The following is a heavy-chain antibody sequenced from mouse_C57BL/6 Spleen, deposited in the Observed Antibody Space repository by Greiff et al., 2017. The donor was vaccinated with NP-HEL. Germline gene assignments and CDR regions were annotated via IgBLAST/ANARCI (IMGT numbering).Heavy chain of an antibody. CDR3: ARMDYYGSSYFDY. CDR1: GYAFSSSW. Sequence: QVQLKQSGPELVKPGASVKISCKASGYAFSSSWMNWVKQRPGKGLEWIGRIYPGDGDTNYNGKFKGKATLTEDKSSSTAYMQLSSLTSEDSAVYFCARMDYYGSSYFDYWGQGTTLTVSS. D-gene: IGHD1-1*01. V-gene: IGHV1-82*01. J-gene: IGHJ2*01. CDR2: IYPGDGDT.